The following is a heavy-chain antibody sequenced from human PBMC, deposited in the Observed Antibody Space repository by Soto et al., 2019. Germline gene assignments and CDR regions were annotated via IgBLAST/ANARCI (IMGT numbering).Heavy chain of an antibody. V-gene: IGHV4-61*01. J-gene: IGHJ4*02. Sequence: KPSETLSLTCTVSGGSVSSGSYYWSWIRQPPGKGLEWIGYIYYSGSTNYNPSLKSRVTISVDTSKNQFSLKLSSVTAADTAVYFCATIIAAAGFFDYWGQGTLVTVSS. CDR2: IYYSGST. CDR1: GGSVSSGSYY. D-gene: IGHD6-13*01. CDR3: ATIIAAAGFFDY.